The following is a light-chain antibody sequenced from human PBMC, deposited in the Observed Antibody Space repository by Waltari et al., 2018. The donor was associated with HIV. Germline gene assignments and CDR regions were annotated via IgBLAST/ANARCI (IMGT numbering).Light chain of an antibody. J-gene: IGLJ2*01. V-gene: IGLV2-11*01. CDR2: DLT. Sequence: QSALTQPRSVSGSPGQSVTISCTGTSSDVGGYNYVSWYQQLPGKAPKLMIYDLTERPSGVPDRFSGSKSGNTASLTSSGLQAEDEADYYCCSCAGSYTWLFGGGTKLTVL. CDR1: SSDVGGYNY. CDR3: CSCAGSYTWL.